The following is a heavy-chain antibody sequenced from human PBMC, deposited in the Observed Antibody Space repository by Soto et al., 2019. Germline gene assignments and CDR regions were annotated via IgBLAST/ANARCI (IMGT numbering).Heavy chain of an antibody. Sequence: GAAVKVSCTLSGHTLTDLSIPWVRQAPGKALEWMGGFDPEDRDILFAPKFLGRVTLTEDTSADTAYMELTSLTSEDTAVYSCAATIMTQYEFAFGGVVAGYLDYWGQGSLVTVSS. J-gene: IGHJ4*02. D-gene: IGHD3-16*02. V-gene: IGHV1-24*01. CDR1: GHTLTDLS. CDR2: FDPEDRDI. CDR3: AATIMTQYEFAFGGVVAGYLDY.